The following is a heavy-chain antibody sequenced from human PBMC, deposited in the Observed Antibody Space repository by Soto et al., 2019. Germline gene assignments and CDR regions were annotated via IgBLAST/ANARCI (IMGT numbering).Heavy chain of an antibody. CDR1: GYSFTTYY. V-gene: IGHV1-46*01. D-gene: IGHD4-17*01. CDR3: AREFYGGNDY. Sequence: ASVKVSCKASGYSFTTYYMHWVRQAPGQGLEWMGMINPSGGSTSYAQKFQGRVTMTRDTSTSTVYMELSSLRSEDTAVFYCAREFYGGNDYWSQGTLVTVSS. CDR2: INPSGGST. J-gene: IGHJ4*02.